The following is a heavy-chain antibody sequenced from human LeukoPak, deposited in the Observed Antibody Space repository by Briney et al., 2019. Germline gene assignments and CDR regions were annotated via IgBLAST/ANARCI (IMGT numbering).Heavy chain of an antibody. V-gene: IGHV4-39*01. J-gene: IGHJ4*02. CDR3: ARNNYYDSSGYYS. CDR1: GGSISSSNYY. Sequence: PSETLSLTCTVSGGSISSSNYYWGWIRQPPGKGLEWIGSIYCSGRTYYNPSLKSRVTISVDTSKNQFSLKLTSVTAADTAVYFCARNNYYDSSGYYSWGQGTLVTVSS. CDR2: IYCSGRT. D-gene: IGHD3-22*01.